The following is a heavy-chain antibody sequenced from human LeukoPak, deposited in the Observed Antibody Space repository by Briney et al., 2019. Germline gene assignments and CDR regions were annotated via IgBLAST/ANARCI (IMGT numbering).Heavy chain of an antibody. V-gene: IGHV3-7*01. CDR1: GFSFSGYW. D-gene: IGHD3-22*01. CDR3: ARVAFAPRYYYDSSGYPRVYFDY. J-gene: IGHJ4*02. CDR2: IKQDGNEK. Sequence: GGSLRLSCAASGFSFSGYWLSWVRQAPGKGLEWVAKIKQDGNEKYYVDSVKGRFIISRDNAKSSLYLQMNSLRAEDTAVYFCARVAFAPRYYYDSSGYPRVYFDYWGQGTLATVSS.